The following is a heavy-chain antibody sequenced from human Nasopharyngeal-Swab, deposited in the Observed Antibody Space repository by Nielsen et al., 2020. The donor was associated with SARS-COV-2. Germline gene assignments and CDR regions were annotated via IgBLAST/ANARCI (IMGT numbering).Heavy chain of an antibody. CDR2: FDPEDGET. CDR3: ARDSGDPRGDFDY. CDR1: GYTLTELS. V-gene: IGHV1-24*01. J-gene: IGHJ4*02. Sequence: ASVKVSCKVSGYTLTELSMHWVRQAPGKGLEWMGGFDPEDGETIYAQKFQGRVTMTRDTSTSTVYMELSSLRSEDTAVYYCARDSGDPRGDFDYWGQGTLVTVSS. D-gene: IGHD6-25*01.